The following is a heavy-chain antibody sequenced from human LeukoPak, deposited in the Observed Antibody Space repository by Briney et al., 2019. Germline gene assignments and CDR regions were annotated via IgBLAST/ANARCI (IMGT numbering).Heavy chain of an antibody. J-gene: IGHJ3*02. Sequence: QPGGSLRLSCAASGLTFSRHWMHWVRQAPGKGLVWVSCINGDGSSTSYADSVKGRFTISRDNAKNTLYLQMNSLRDEDTAVYYCARGRLRAGSFDIWGQGTMVTVSS. V-gene: IGHV3-74*01. CDR2: INGDGSST. CDR1: GLTFSRHW. CDR3: ARGRLRAGSFDI. D-gene: IGHD2-21*02.